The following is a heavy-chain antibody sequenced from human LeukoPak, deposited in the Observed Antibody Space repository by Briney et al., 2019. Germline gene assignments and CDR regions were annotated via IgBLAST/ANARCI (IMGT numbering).Heavy chain of an antibody. CDR3: ARSCRILDIVATIRARLGGSGFDI. Sequence: SETLSLTCAVYGGSFSGYYWSWIRQPPGKGLEWIGEINHSGSTNYNPSLKSRVTISVDTSKNQFSLKLSSVTAADKAVYYCARSCRILDIVATIRARLGGSGFDIWGQGTMVTVSS. CDR2: INHSGST. D-gene: IGHD5-12*01. J-gene: IGHJ3*02. CDR1: GGSFSGYY. V-gene: IGHV4-34*01.